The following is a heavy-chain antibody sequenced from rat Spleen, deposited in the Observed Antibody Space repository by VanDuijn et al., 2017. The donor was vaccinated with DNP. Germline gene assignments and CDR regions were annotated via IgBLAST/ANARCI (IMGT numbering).Heavy chain of an antibody. J-gene: IGHJ4*01. D-gene: IGHD2-1*01. Sequence: EVQLVESGGGLVQPGRSLKLSCAASGFTFSDYNMAWVHQAPKKGLEWVATIIYDGSRTYYRDSVKGRFTISRDNAKSTLYLQMDSLRSEETATYYCARHGEVPTRYAMDAWGQGTSVTVSS. CDR3: ARHGEVPTRYAMDA. V-gene: IGHV5S10*01. CDR1: GFTFSDYN. CDR2: IIYDGSRT.